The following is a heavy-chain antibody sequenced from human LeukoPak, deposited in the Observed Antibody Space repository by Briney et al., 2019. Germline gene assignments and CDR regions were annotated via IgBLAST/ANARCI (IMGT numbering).Heavy chain of an antibody. D-gene: IGHD6-13*01. CDR2: INPSGGST. J-gene: IGHJ4*02. V-gene: IGHV1-46*01. CDR1: GYTFTNYY. Sequence: ASVKVSCKASGYTFTNYYMHWVRQAPGQGLEWMGVINPSGGSTSYAQKFQARVTMTRDTSTSTVYMELSSLRSEDTAVYCCARGAYSSSWSHDFDYWGQGTLVTVSS. CDR3: ARGAYSSSWSHDFDY.